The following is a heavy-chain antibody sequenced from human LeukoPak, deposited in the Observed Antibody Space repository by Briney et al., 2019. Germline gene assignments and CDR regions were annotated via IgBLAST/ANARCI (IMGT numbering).Heavy chain of an antibody. CDR2: INPNSGGT. V-gene: IGHV1-2*02. CDR1: GYTFTGYY. D-gene: IGHD3-10*01. CDR3: ARDTSGYYGSGSYLFDY. J-gene: IGHJ4*02. Sequence: GASVKVSCKASGYTFTGYYMHWVRQAPGQGLEWMGWINPNSGGTNYAQKFQGRVTMTRDTSISTAYMELSRLRSDDTAVYYCARDTSGYYGSGSYLFDYWGQGTLVTVSS.